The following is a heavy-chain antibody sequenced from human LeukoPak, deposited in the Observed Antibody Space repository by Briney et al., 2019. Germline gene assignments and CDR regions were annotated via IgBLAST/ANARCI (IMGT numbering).Heavy chain of an antibody. D-gene: IGHD2-2*01. V-gene: IGHV5-51*01. J-gene: IGHJ4*02. CDR3: AKAPRSTSCFDY. CDR1: GYRFTDYW. Sequence: GESLNISCKCSGYRFTDYWIGWVRQMPGKGLEWMGIIYPGDSDTRYSPSFQGQVTISADKSITTAYLQWSSLKASDTAIYYCAKAPRSTSCFDYWGQGTLVTVSS. CDR2: IYPGDSDT.